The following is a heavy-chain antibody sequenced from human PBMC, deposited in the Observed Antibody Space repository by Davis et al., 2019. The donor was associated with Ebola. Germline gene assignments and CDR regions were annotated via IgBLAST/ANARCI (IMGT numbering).Heavy chain of an antibody. Sequence: SVKVSCKASGGTFSSYAISWVRQAPGQGPEWMGGIIPMFGSANYAPKLQGRATITADEFTSTAYMELSSLRSDDTALYYCAEQLTDNWLDPWGQGTLVTVSS. J-gene: IGHJ5*02. V-gene: IGHV1-69*13. D-gene: IGHD6-13*01. CDR2: IIPMFGSA. CDR1: GGTFSSYA. CDR3: AEQLTDNWLDP.